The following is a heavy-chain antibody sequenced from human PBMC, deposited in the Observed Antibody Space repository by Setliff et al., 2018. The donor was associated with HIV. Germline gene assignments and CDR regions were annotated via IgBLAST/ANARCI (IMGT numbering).Heavy chain of an antibody. J-gene: IGHJ4*02. V-gene: IGHV3-48*01. CDR1: GFTFSSYN. D-gene: IGHD3-22*01. CDR2: ISSSSSTI. Sequence: PGGSLRLSCAASGFTFSSYNMNWVRQAPGKGLEWVSYISSSSSTIYYADSVKGRFTISRDNAKNSLYLQMNSLRAEDTAVYYCTRELNGHTSSHYDSSGWVDYWGQGTLVTVSS. CDR3: TRELNGHTSSHYDSSGWVDY.